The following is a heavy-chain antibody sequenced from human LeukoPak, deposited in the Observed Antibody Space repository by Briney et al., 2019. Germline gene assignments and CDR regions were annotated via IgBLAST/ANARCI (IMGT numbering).Heavy chain of an antibody. CDR3: AFGGNSGLDY. V-gene: IGHV4-34*01. D-gene: IGHD4-23*01. J-gene: IGHJ4*02. CDR2: INRSGST. Sequence: SETLSLTCAVYGGSFSGYYWSWIRQPPGKGLEWIGEINRSGSTNYNPSLKSRVTISVDTSKNQFSLKLSSVTAADTAVYYCAFGGNSGLDYWGQGTLVTVSS. CDR1: GGSFSGYY.